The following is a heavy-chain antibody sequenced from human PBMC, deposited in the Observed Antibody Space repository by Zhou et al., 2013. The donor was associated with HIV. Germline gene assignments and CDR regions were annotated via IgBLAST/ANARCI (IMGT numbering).Heavy chain of an antibody. CDR1: GHTFGSFG. CDR2: ISTYNGNT. D-gene: IGHD2-8*02. V-gene: IGHV1-18*01. CDR3: ARRPNWWEGYFDL. Sequence: QVQLVQSGAEVKKPGASVRVSCRASGHTFGSFGVSWVRQAPGQGLEWMGWISTYNGNTNYAQKLNGRVTMTTDTSTSTAYMELRSLRSDDTAVYYCARRPNWWEGYFDLWGRGTLVTVSS. J-gene: IGHJ2*01.